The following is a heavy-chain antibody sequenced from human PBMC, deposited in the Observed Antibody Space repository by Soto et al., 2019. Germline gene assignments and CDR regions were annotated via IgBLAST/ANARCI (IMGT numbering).Heavy chain of an antibody. J-gene: IGHJ4*02. CDR1: GFTFSIYA. Sequence: PGGSLRLSCAASGFTFSIYAMSWVLQAPGKGLEWVSGISGSGDRAFYADSVKGRFTISRDNSKKTLYLQMNSLRAEDTAVYYCAKDRRISGSYPAFDHWGQGILVTVSS. V-gene: IGHV3-23*01. CDR3: AKDRRISGSYPAFDH. CDR2: ISGSGDRA. D-gene: IGHD1-26*01.